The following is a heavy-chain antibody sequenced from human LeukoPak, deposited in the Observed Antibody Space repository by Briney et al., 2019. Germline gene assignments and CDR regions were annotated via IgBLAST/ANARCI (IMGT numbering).Heavy chain of an antibody. CDR2: ISSSSSYI. Sequence: GGSLRLSCAASGFTFSSYSMNWVRQAPGKGLEWVSSISSSSSYIYYADSVKGRFTISRDNAKNSLYLQMNSLRAEDTAVYYCARSSPHCSSTSCYSDAFDIWGQGTMVTVSS. CDR3: ARSSPHCSSTSCYSDAFDI. J-gene: IGHJ3*02. CDR1: GFTFSSYS. V-gene: IGHV3-21*01. D-gene: IGHD2-2*02.